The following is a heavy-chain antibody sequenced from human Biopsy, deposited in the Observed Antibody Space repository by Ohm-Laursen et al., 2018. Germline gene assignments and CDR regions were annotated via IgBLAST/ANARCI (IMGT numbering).Heavy chain of an antibody. Sequence: GTLSLTCIVSGGSFTGHYWTWIRQPPGKGLEWIGHISHTGYTSYKSSLKSRVTISLDASRKHFSLRLTSLAAADTAVYYCARGSNEYGGLYFPHWGQGTLVTVSS. CDR3: ARGSNEYGGLYFPH. V-gene: IGHV4-59*11. D-gene: IGHD4-23*01. J-gene: IGHJ1*01. CDR2: ISHTGYT. CDR1: GGSFTGHY.